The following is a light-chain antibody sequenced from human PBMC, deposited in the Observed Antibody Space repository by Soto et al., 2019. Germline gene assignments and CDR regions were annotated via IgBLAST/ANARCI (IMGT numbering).Light chain of an antibody. V-gene: IGKV3-11*01. J-gene: IGKJ1*01. CDR2: EAS. Sequence: EIVLTQSPGTLSLSAGERATLSCRASQSVSSYLAWYQQKPGQAPRLLIYEASNRATGIPARFSGGGYGTDFTLTISSLEPEDFAVYYCQQRSDWPCTFGQGTKVDIK. CDR3: QQRSDWPCT. CDR1: QSVSSY.